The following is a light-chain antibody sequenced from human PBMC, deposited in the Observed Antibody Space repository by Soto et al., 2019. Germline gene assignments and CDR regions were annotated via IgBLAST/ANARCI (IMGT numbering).Light chain of an antibody. CDR3: QQYANWPPWT. CDR2: GAS. V-gene: IGKV3-15*01. J-gene: IGKJ1*01. CDR1: ESVRDN. Sequence: EIVMTQSPATLSASPGERAILSCRASESVRDNLAWYQQRPGQAPRLLIYGASTRATGIPARFSGSGSGTEFTLTISNLQSDDFAFYYCQQYANWPPWTFGQGTKVEIK.